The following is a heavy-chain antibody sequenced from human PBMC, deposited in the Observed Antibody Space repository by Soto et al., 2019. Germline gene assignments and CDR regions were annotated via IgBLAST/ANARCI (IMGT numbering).Heavy chain of an antibody. J-gene: IGHJ4*02. CDR3: ARSGYSYGPNPLLY. Sequence: QVQLQESGPGLVKPSQTLSLTCTVSGGSISSGGYYWSWIRQHPGKGLEWIVYIYYSGSTYYNPSLKRRVTISVDTSKNQSSLKLSSVTAADTAVYYCARSGYSYGPNPLLYWGQGTLVTVSS. D-gene: IGHD5-18*01. CDR2: IYYSGST. V-gene: IGHV4-31*03. CDR1: GGSISSGGYY.